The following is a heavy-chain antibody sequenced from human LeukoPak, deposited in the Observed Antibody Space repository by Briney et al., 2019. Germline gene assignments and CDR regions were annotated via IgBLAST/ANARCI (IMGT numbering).Heavy chain of an antibody. V-gene: IGHV1-24*01. D-gene: IGHD3-10*01. CDR2: FDPEDGET. J-gene: IGHJ4*02. CDR3: ATDPLWFGESPLDY. Sequence: ASVKVSCKVSGYTLTELSMHWVRQAPGKGLEWMGGFDPEDGETIYAQKFQGRVTMTEDTSTDTAYMELSSLRSEDTAVYYCATDPLWFGESPLDYWGQGTLATVSS. CDR1: GYTLTELS.